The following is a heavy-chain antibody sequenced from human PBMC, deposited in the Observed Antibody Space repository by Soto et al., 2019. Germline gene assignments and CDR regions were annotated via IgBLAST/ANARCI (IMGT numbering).Heavy chain of an antibody. V-gene: IGHV4-59*01. J-gene: IGHJ4*02. CDR3: ARTPHILTGYYVDY. Sequence: SETLSLTCTVSGGSISSYYWSWIRQPPGKGLEWIGYIYYSGSTNYNPSLKSRVTISVDTSKNQFSLKLSSVTAADTAVYYCARTPHILTGYYVDYWGQGTLVTVSS. D-gene: IGHD3-9*01. CDR1: GGSISSYY. CDR2: IYYSGST.